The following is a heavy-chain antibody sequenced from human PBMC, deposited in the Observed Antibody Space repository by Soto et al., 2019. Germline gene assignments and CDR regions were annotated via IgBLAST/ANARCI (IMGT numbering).Heavy chain of an antibody. CDR2: INPNSGGT. CDR3: ARDENLSGSYYGGLDC. V-gene: IGHV1-2*02. Sequence: GASVKVSCKASGYTFTGYYMHWVRQAPGQGLEWMGWINPNSGGTNYAQKFQGRVTMTRDTSISTAYMELSRLRSDDTAVYYCARDENLSGSYYGGLDCWGQGTLVTVSS. J-gene: IGHJ4*02. CDR1: GYTFTGYY. D-gene: IGHD1-26*01.